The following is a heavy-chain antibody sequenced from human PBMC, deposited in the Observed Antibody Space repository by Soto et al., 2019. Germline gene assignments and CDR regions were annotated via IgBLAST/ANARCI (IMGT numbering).Heavy chain of an antibody. J-gene: IGHJ4*02. CDR2: ISASGGAT. Sequence: GGSLRLSCVASRFTLTSYAMSWVRQAPGKGLEWVAAISASGGATIHADSVKGRLTISRDNSKNTLYLQMNSLRAEDTAVYYCAKDVEGGSLFRGAFDYWGQGTQVTVS. CDR1: RFTLTSYA. D-gene: IGHD1-26*01. CDR3: AKDVEGGSLFRGAFDY. V-gene: IGHV3-23*01.